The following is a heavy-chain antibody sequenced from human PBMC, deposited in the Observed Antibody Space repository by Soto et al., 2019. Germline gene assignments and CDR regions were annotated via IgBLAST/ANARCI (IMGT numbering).Heavy chain of an antibody. CDR1: GFTFSSYA. CDR3: AKEGPGTTAFDI. J-gene: IGHJ3*02. D-gene: IGHD1-7*01. V-gene: IGHV3-23*01. CDR2: ISGSGGST. Sequence: GESLKISCAASGFTFSSYAMSWVRQAPGKGLEWVSAISGSGGSTYYADSVKGRFTISRDNSKNTLYLQMNSLRAEDTAVYYCAKEGPGTTAFDIWGQGTMVTVSS.